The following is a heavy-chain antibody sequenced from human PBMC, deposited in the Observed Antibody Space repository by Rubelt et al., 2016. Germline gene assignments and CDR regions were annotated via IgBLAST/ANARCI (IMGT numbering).Heavy chain of an antibody. Sequence: QVQLVQSGAEVKKPGASVKVSCKASGYTFTSYGISWVRQAPGQGLEWMGWMSAYNGNTNYAQKRQGRVTMTTDTATSTASMELRSLRSDDTAVYYCARDPYGDRHHDYWGQGTLVTVSS. J-gene: IGHJ4*02. V-gene: IGHV1-18*01. CDR3: ARDPYGDRHHDY. CDR2: MSAYNGNT. CDR1: GYTFTSYG. D-gene: IGHD4-17*01.